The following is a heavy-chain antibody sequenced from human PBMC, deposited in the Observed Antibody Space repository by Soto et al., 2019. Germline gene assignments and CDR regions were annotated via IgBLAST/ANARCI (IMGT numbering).Heavy chain of an antibody. J-gene: IGHJ6*02. Sequence: PSETLSLTCAVYGGSFSGYYWSWIRQPPGKGLEWIGEINHSGSTNYNPSLKSRVTISVDTSKNQFSLKLSSVTAADTAVYYCARSRSDGSGSYYYYYGMDVWGQGTTVTVSS. V-gene: IGHV4-34*01. CDR3: ARSRSDGSGSYYYYYGMDV. CDR1: GGSFSGYY. D-gene: IGHD3-10*01. CDR2: INHSGST.